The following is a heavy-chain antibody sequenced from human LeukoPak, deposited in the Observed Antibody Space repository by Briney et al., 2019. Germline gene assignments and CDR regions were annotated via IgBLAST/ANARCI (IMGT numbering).Heavy chain of an antibody. Sequence: HSRGSLRLSCAASGFTFSSYAMSWVRQAPGKGLEWVSAISGSGGSTYYADSVKGRFTISRDNSKNTLYLQMNSLRAEDTAVYYCAKVVPWCFGGKMCIAARGYFDYWGQGTLVTVSS. CDR3: AKVVPWCFGGKMCIAARGYFDY. J-gene: IGHJ4*02. D-gene: IGHD6-6*01. CDR2: ISGSGGST. V-gene: IGHV3-23*01. CDR1: GFTFSSYA.